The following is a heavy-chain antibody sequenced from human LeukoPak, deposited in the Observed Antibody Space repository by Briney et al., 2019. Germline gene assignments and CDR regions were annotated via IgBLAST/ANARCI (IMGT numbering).Heavy chain of an antibody. V-gene: IGHV4-61*02. CDR1: GGSISSSSYY. Sequence: SETLSLTCTVSGGSISSSSYYWGWIRQPARKGLEWIGRIYTSGSTNYNPSLKSRVTISVDTSKNQFSLKLSSVTAADTAVYYCARDSPLSGNPFDYWGQGTLVTVSS. D-gene: IGHD4-23*01. CDR3: ARDSPLSGNPFDY. CDR2: IYTSGST. J-gene: IGHJ4*02.